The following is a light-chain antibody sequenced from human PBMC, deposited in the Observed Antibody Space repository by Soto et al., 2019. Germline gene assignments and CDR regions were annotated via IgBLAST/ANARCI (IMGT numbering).Light chain of an antibody. V-gene: IGKV3-20*01. CDR1: QSVSGS. CDR3: QQYGSSTWT. Sequence: EVVMTQSPATLSVSPGDTATLSCRASQSVSGSLAWYQQKPGQAPRLLIYGASSRATGIPDRFSGSGSGTDFTLTISRLEPEDFAVYYCQQYGSSTWTFGQGTKVDIK. CDR2: GAS. J-gene: IGKJ1*01.